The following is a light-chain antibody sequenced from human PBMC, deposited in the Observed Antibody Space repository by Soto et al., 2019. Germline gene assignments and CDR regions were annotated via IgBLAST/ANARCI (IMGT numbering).Light chain of an antibody. J-gene: IGLJ2*01. CDR1: SSDVGSSNF. Sequence: QSALTQPASVSGSPGPSITISCTGNSSDVGSSNFVSWYQQHPGKAPKLIFYEVSNRPPGLSDRVSGSKSGTTAALTISGHQAEDEADYFCSSYTTNKTLLFGGGTKLTVL. V-gene: IGLV2-14*01. CDR2: EVS. CDR3: SSYTTNKTLL.